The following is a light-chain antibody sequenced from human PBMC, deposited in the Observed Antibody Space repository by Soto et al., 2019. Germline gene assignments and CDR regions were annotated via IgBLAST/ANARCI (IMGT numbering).Light chain of an antibody. CDR2: KVS. CDR1: QSLVYSDGDTY. Sequence: DVVMTQSPLSLPVTLGQPASISCKSSQSLVYSDGDTYLSWFQQRPGQSPRRLIYKVSSRVSGVPDRFSGSGSGTDFTLKISRVEAEDVGVYYCMQGTHWPLTFGGGTKVEIK. CDR3: MQGTHWPLT. J-gene: IGKJ4*01. V-gene: IGKV2-30*01.